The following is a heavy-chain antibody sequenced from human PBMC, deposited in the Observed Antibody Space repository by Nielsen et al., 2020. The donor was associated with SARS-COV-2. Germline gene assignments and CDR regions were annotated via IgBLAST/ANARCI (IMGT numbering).Heavy chain of an antibody. CDR1: GFTFSSYA. CDR2: ISYDGSNK. CDR3: ARLPGIAAAGKLYYYGMDV. J-gene: IGHJ6*02. D-gene: IGHD6-13*01. Sequence: GGSLRLSCAASGFTFSSYAMHWVRQAPGKGLEWVAVISYDGSNKYYADSVKGRFTISRDNSKNTLYLQMNSLRAEDTAVYYCARLPGIAAAGKLYYYGMDVWGQGTTVTVSS. V-gene: IGHV3-30-3*01.